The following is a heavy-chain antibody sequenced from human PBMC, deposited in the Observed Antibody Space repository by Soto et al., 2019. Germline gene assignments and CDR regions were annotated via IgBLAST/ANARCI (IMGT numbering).Heavy chain of an antibody. CDR2: IYHSGST. D-gene: IGHD4-17*01. CDR3: ARGQDRLEDYGDYYYFDY. Sequence: SETLSLTCAASGGSISSSNWWSWVRQPPGKGLEWIGEIYHSGSTNYNPSLKSRVTISVDKSKNQFSLKLSSVTAADTAVYYCARGQDRLEDYGDYYYFDYWGQGTLVTVSS. V-gene: IGHV4-4*02. J-gene: IGHJ4*02. CDR1: GGSISSSNW.